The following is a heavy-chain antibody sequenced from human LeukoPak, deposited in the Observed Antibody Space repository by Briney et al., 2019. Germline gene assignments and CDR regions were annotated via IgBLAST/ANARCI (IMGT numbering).Heavy chain of an antibody. Sequence: GASVKVSCKASGYTFTSYYMHWVRQAPGQGLEWMGIINPSGGTNYAQKFQGRVTMTRDTSISTAYMELSRLRSDDTAVYYCARDHVVVVPAAMSRFYYYYMDVWGKGTTVTVSS. CDR3: ARDHVVVVPAAMSRFYYYYMDV. J-gene: IGHJ6*03. CDR1: GYTFTSYY. V-gene: IGHV1-2*02. CDR2: INPSGGT. D-gene: IGHD2-2*01.